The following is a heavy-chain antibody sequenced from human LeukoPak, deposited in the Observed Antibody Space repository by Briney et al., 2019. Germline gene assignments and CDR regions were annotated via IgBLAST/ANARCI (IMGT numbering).Heavy chain of an antibody. Sequence: GGSLRLSCAASGFTFSSYGMHWVRQAPGKGLEWVAFIRYDGSYKYCADSVKGRFTISRDNSKNTLYLQMNSLRAEDTAVYYCATEGGSYYVHTFDYWGQGTLVIVSS. J-gene: IGHJ4*02. CDR1: GFTFSSYG. D-gene: IGHD1-26*01. CDR2: IRYDGSYK. CDR3: ATEGGSYYVHTFDY. V-gene: IGHV3-30*02.